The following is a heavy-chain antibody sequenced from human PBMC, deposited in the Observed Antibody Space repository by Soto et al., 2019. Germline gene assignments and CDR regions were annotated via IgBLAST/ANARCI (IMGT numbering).Heavy chain of an antibody. CDR3: ATPDVPAAAGLVLDF. D-gene: IGHD6-13*01. CDR2: IKQDENGK. CDR1: GFTFSSRW. V-gene: IGHV3-7*02. Sequence: EVQLVESGGGLVQPGGSLRLSCEVSGFTFSSRWMTWVRQGPGKGLEWVANIKQDENGKDYVDSVKGRFTISRDNAKNSLYLQMNSLRAEDTAVYYCATPDVPAAAGLVLDFWGQGTMVTVSS. J-gene: IGHJ4*02.